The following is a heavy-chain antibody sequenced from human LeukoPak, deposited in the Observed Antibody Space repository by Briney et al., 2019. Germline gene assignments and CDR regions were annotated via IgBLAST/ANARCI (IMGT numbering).Heavy chain of an antibody. CDR2: IYYSGRT. CDR1: GGSISSSSYY. J-gene: IGHJ4*02. V-gene: IGHV4-39*01. D-gene: IGHD3-3*01. CDR3: ARFVRYYDFWSGLTPDY. Sequence: PSETLSLTCTVSGGSISSSSYYWGWNRHPPGKGLEGIGSIYYSGRTYYNPPLKSRVTHSVDTSKNQSSLKLSSVTDADTAVYYCARFVRYYDFWSGLTPDYWGQGTLVTVSS.